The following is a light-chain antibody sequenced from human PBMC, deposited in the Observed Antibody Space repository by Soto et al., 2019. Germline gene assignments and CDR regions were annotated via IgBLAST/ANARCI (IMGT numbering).Light chain of an antibody. J-gene: IGLJ2*01. Sequence: QSVLTQPPSVSAAPGQKVTISCSGSSSNIGNNYVSWYQQLPGTAPKLLIYDNNKRPSGIPDRFSGSKSFTSATLGITGLQTWDEADYYCGTWDSSLSADVVFGGGTKLTVL. V-gene: IGLV1-51*01. CDR3: GTWDSSLSADVV. CDR2: DNN. CDR1: SSNIGNNY.